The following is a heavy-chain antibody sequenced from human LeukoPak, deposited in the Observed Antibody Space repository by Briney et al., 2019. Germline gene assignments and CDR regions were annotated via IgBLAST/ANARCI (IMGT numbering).Heavy chain of an antibody. CDR1: GFTFSDYY. CDR2: ISSSGSTI. V-gene: IGHV3-11*01. Sequence: AGGSLRLSCAASGFTFSDYYMSWIRQAPGKGLEWVSYISSSGSTIYYADSVKGRFTISRDNAKNSLYLQMNSLRAEDTAVYYCAREEVVGAYFQHWGQGTLVTVSS. CDR3: AREEVVGAYFQH. J-gene: IGHJ1*01. D-gene: IGHD2-15*01.